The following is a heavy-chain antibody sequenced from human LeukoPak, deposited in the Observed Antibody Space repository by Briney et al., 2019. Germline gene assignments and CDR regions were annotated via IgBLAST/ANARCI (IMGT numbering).Heavy chain of an antibody. Sequence: PGGSLRLSCAASGFTFSSYAMSWVRQAPGKGLEWVSAISGSGGSTYYADSVKGRFTISRDNSKNTLYLQMNSLRAEDTAVYYCAKDQQQWLVTGSVYWGQGTLVTVSS. D-gene: IGHD6-19*01. J-gene: IGHJ4*02. CDR1: GFTFSSYA. CDR2: ISGSGGST. CDR3: AKDQQQWLVTGSVY. V-gene: IGHV3-23*01.